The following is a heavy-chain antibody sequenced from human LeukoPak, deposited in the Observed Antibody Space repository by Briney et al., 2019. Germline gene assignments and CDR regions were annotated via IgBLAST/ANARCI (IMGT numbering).Heavy chain of an antibody. D-gene: IGHD6-19*01. V-gene: IGHV3-21*01. CDR1: GFTFSSYA. CDR2: ISGSSYI. Sequence: GGSLRLSCAASGFTFSSYAMHWVRQAPGKGLEWVSTISGSSYIYYADSVKGRFTISRDNAKNSLYLQMNSLRAEDTAVYYCARGFLSDKQWLALGLFDYWGQGTLVTVSS. CDR3: ARGFLSDKQWLALGLFDY. J-gene: IGHJ4*02.